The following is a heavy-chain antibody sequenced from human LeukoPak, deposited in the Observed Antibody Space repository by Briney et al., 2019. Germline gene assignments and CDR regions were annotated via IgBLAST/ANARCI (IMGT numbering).Heavy chain of an antibody. CDR2: IYPGDSNT. J-gene: IGHJ3*02. CDR1: GYTFSNYW. V-gene: IGHV5-51*01. CDR3: ARRGSLTSDAVDI. Sequence: GESLKISCKASGYTFSNYWVGWVRQMPGKGLEWMGIIYPGDSNTRYSPSFEGQVLISADKSISTVYLHWGGLKASDIAMYFCARRGSLTSDAVDIWGQGTLVSV. D-gene: IGHD3-9*01.